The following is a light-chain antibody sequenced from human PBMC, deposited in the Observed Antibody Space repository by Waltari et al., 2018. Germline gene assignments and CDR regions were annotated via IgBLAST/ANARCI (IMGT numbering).Light chain of an antibody. CDR1: QSVNSY. J-gene: IGKJ5*01. V-gene: IGKV3-11*01. CDR2: DAS. CDR3: QQRFTWPSIT. Sequence: ELVLTQSPDTLSWSPGERATLSCSTSQSVNSYLAWYQHKPGQAPRRLIYDASNRATGIPARFSGSGSGTDFTLTISSLEPDDFALYYCQQRFTWPSITFGQGTRLEIK.